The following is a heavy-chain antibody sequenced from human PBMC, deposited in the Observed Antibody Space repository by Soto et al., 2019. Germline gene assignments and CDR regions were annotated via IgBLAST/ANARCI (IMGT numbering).Heavy chain of an antibody. V-gene: IGHV3-30*03. D-gene: IGHD3-16*01. CDR1: GFTFSTYA. CDR2: ISHDGSNK. J-gene: IGHJ6*02. Sequence: GGSLRLSCAASGFTFSTYAMHWVRQAPGKGLEWVAFISHDGSNKYYADSVKGRFTISRDNSKHTLYLQMNSLRAEDTAVYYCARDKTAYTYYDKNGCYWSYSGMDVWGQGTTVTVSS. CDR3: ARDKTAYTYYDKNGCYWSYSGMDV.